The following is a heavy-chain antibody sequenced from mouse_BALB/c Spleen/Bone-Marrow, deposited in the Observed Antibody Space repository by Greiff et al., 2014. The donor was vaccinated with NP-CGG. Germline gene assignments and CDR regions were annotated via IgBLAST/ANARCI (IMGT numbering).Heavy chain of an antibody. CDR3: ARGGYYGYYAMDY. CDR1: GYTFTSYV. D-gene: IGHD1-2*01. CDR2: INPYNDGT. V-gene: IGHV1-14*01. Sequence: VQLQQSGPELVKPGASVKMSCKASGYTFTSYVMHWVKQKPGQGLEWIGYINPYNDGTKYNEKFKGKATLTSDKSSSTAYMELSSLTSEDSAVYYGARGGYYGYYAMDYWGQGTSVTVSS. J-gene: IGHJ4*01.